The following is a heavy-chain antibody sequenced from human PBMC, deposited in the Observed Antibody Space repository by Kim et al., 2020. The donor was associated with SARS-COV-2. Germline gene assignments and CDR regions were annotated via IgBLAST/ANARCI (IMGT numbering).Heavy chain of an antibody. CDR1: GFTFSSYW. J-gene: IGHJ4*02. Sequence: GGSLRLSCAASGFTFSSYWMSWVRQAPGKGLEWVANIKQDGSEKYYVDSVKGRFTTSRDNAKNSLYLQMNSLRAEDTAVYYCASYDSSGYFAYYFDYWGQGTLVTVSS. V-gene: IGHV3-7*03. CDR2: IKQDGSEK. D-gene: IGHD3-22*01. CDR3: ASYDSSGYFAYYFDY.